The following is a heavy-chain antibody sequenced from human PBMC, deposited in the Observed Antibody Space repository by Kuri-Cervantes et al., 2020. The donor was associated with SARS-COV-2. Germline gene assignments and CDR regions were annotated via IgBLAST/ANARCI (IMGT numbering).Heavy chain of an antibody. J-gene: IGHJ6*03. Sequence: GESLKISCAAPGLTVRSNYMNWVRQAPGKGLEWVSYISSSSTIYYADSVKGRFTISRDNAKNSLYLQMNSLRAEETDVYYCSRTYDSSGSLYYYYYMDVWGKGTTVTVSS. CDR3: SRTYDSSGSLYYYYYMDV. V-gene: IGHV3-69-1*01. CDR1: GLTVRSNY. CDR2: ISSSSTI. D-gene: IGHD3-22*01.